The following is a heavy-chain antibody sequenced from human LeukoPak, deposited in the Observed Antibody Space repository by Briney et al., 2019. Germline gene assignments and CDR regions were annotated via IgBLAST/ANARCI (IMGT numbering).Heavy chain of an antibody. J-gene: IGHJ2*01. Sequence: SETLSLTCTVSGGSISSYYWSWIRQPPGKGLEWIGYIYYSGSTNYNPSLKSRVTISVDTSKNQFSLKLSPVTAADTAVYYCASNPNYYGSGSPYWYFDLWGRGTLVTVSS. V-gene: IGHV4-59*08. D-gene: IGHD3-10*01. CDR2: IYYSGST. CDR1: GGSISSYY. CDR3: ASNPNYYGSGSPYWYFDL.